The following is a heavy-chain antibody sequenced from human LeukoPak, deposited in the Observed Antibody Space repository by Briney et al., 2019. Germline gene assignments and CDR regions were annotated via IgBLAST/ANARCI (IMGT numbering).Heavy chain of an antibody. CDR3: ARHRATTTSFFDY. J-gene: IGHJ4*02. D-gene: IGHD1-1*01. Sequence: SETLSLTCTVSGGSISSYYWSWIRQPPGKGLEWIGYIYYSGSTNYNPSLKGRVTISVDTSKNQFSLKLSSVTAADTAVYYCARHRATTTSFFDYWGQGTLVTVSS. CDR2: IYYSGST. CDR1: GGSISSYY. V-gene: IGHV4-59*08.